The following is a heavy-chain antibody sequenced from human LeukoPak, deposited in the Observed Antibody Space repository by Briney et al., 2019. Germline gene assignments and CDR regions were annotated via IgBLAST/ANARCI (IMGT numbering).Heavy chain of an antibody. D-gene: IGHD1-26*01. CDR2: MNGNSGDT. J-gene: IGHJ1*01. V-gene: IGHV1-8*01. CDR3: VRGRFIAGAGD. CDR1: GFTLTIYD. Sequence: GASVKVSCKTSGFTLTIYDINWVRQATGQGLEWMGWMNGNSGDTGYAQKFQGGVTMTRNTSISTAYMELSNLRSEDTAVYYCVRGRFIAGAGDWGQGTPVTVPS.